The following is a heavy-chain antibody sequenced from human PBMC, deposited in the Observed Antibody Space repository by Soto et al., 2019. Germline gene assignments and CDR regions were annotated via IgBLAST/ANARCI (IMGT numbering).Heavy chain of an antibody. V-gene: IGHV4-4*07. CDR3: ARYSSNWFQTEGMDV. J-gene: IGHJ6*02. D-gene: IGHD6-13*01. CDR1: GGSISTYY. CDR2: IDTSGNT. Sequence: KTSETLSLTCTVSGGSISTYYWSWIRQPAGKGLEWIGRIDTSGNTNYNPSLKSRVTMSVDTSKKQFSLKLTSVTAADTAVYYCARYSSNWFQTEGMDVWGQGTTVTVSS.